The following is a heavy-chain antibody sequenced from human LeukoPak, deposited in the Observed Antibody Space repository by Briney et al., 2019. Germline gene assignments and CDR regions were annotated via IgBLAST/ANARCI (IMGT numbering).Heavy chain of an antibody. Sequence: GGSLRLSCEASGLTFSSYAMSWLRQAPGKGLEWISTISGGTAGSTHYADSVKGRFTISRDNSKNTLFLQMNSLRAEDTALYFCARDPGGSYDYWGQGSLVTVSS. CDR3: ARDPGGSYDY. V-gene: IGHV3-23*01. CDR1: GLTFSSYA. J-gene: IGHJ4*02. CDR2: ISGGTAGST. D-gene: IGHD1-26*01.